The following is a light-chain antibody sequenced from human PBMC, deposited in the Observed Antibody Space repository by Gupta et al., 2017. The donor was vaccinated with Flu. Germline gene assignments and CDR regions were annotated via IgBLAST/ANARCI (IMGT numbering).Light chain of an antibody. CDR2: GAS. CDR1: QSVSSSY. Sequence: EIVLTQSPGTLSFSPGERCTLYCRASQSVSSSYLAWYQQKPGQAPRLLIYGASSRATGLPDRFSNSGSVTQFTLTVITLEREDFVVYYCHGESSSRGTFGQGTKLDIK. J-gene: IGKJ2*01. CDR3: HGESSSRGT. V-gene: IGKV3-20*01.